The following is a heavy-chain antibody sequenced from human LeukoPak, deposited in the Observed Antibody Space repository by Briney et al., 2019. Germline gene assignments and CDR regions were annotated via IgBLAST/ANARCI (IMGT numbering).Heavy chain of an antibody. CDR3: ARMYYDFWSGYYLDY. CDR2: IYSGGST. J-gene: IGHJ4*02. D-gene: IGHD3-3*01. V-gene: IGHV3-53*01. Sequence: GGSLRLSCAASGFTFSSYAMSWVRQAPGKGLEWVSVIYSGGSTYYADSVKGRFTISRDNSKNTLYLQMNSLRAEDTAVYYCARMYYDFWSGYYLDYWGQGTLVTVSS. CDR1: GFTFSSYA.